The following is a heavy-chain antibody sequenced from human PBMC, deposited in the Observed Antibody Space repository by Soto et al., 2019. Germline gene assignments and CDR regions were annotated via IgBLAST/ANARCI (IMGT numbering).Heavy chain of an antibody. CDR3: ARGGRYYDSSGYRTHDAFDI. J-gene: IGHJ3*02. V-gene: IGHV1-46*01. Sequence: GASVKVSCKASGYTFTSYYMHWVRQAPGQGLEWMGIINPSGGSTSYAQKLQGRVTMTRDTSTSTVYIEPSSLRSEDTALYYCARGGRYYDSSGYRTHDAFDIWGQGTMVTVSS. D-gene: IGHD3-22*01. CDR2: INPSGGST. CDR1: GYTFTSYY.